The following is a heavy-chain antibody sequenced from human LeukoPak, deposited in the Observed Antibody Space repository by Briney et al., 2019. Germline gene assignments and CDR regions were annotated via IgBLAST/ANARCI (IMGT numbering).Heavy chain of an antibody. CDR1: GFTFSDYY. D-gene: IGHD1-26*01. CDR2: ISSSGSTI. J-gene: IGHJ5*02. CDR3: ARVPSKWDNWFDP. V-gene: IGHV3-11*01. Sequence: GGSLRLSCAASGFTFSDYYMSWIRQAPGKGLEWVSYISSSGSTIYYADSVKGRFTISRDNAKNSLYLQMNSLRAEDTAVYYCARVPSKWDNWFDPWGQGTLVTVSS.